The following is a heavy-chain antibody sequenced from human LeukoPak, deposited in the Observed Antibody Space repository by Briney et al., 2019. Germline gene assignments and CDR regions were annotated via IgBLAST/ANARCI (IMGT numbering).Heavy chain of an antibody. CDR3: ARDLSDRRYGDPDYGMDV. V-gene: IGHV1-3*01. J-gene: IGHJ6*02. Sequence: KFQGRVTITRDTSASTAYMELSSLRSEDTAVYYCARDLSDRRYGDPDYGMDVWGQGTTVTVSS. D-gene: IGHD4-17*01.